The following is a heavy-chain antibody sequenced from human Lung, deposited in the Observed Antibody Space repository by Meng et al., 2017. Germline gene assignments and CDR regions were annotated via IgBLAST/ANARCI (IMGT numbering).Heavy chain of an antibody. CDR1: DWSFGTYD. CDR2: INHSWST. CDR3: ARGPTTMAHDFDY. V-gene: IGHV4-34*01. J-gene: IGHJ4*02. D-gene: IGHD4-11*01. Sequence: VQLRRLGGGRLKLSGTLSSTCSVLDWSFGTYDWSWIRQPPGKGLGWIGEINHSWSTNYNPSLESRATISVDTYQNNLSLKLSSVTAADSAVYYCARGPTTMAHDFDYWGQGTLVTVSS.